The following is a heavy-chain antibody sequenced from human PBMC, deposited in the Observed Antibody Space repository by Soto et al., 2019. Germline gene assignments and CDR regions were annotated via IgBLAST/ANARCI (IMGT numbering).Heavy chain of an antibody. V-gene: IGHV3-23*01. CDR3: AKGILVKPPGTRTFDI. CDR1: GFTFSSYG. D-gene: IGHD6-13*01. J-gene: IGHJ3*02. CDR2: VSGSGGSV. Sequence: EVQLLESGGDLVQPGGSLTLSCAAAGFTFSSYGMSWVRQAPGKGLEWVSAVSGSGGSVYYADSVRGRFTISRDNSNSALYLQMNSLRVGDTAIYYCAKGILVKPPGTRTFDIWGQGTMVIVSS.